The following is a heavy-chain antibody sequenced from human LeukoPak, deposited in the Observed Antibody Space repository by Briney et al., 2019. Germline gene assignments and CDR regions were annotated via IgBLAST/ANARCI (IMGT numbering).Heavy chain of an antibody. D-gene: IGHD5-18*01. CDR2: IKHDGSEK. CDR1: GFTLSDYW. J-gene: IGHJ4*02. CDR3: ARDSRGYSYCPNTDY. Sequence: GGSLRLSCAASGFTLSDYWMTWVRQAPGKGLEWAANIKHDGSEKYYVDSVKGRFTISRDISRNSLYLQMDSLRVEDTAMYYCARDSRGYSYCPNTDYWGQGTLVAVSS. V-gene: IGHV3-7*01.